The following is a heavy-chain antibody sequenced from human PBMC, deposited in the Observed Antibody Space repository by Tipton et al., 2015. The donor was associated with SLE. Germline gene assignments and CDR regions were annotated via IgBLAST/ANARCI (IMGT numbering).Heavy chain of an antibody. Sequence: TLSLTCSVSGGSINVYYWSWVRQPPGKGLERIGYVSYSGSTNYNPSLQSRVTISVDTSKNQFSLKLRSVTAADTAVYYCARLPDYFDHWGQGALVTVSS. J-gene: IGHJ4*02. CDR1: GGSINVYY. CDR3: ARLPDYFDH. CDR2: VSYSGST. V-gene: IGHV4-59*01.